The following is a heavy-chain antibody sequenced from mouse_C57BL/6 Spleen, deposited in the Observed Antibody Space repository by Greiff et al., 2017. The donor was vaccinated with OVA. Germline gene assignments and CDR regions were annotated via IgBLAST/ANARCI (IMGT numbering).Heavy chain of an antibody. CDR1: GYTFTSYW. CDR3: ARGYDYDGFAY. Sequence: QVQLQQPGAELVKPGASVKLSCKASGYTFTSYWMHWVKQRPGQGLEWIGMIHPNSGSTHYNETFKSKATLTVDKSSSTAYMQLSSLTSEDSAVYYCARGYDYDGFAYWGQGTLVTVSA. V-gene: IGHV1-64*01. CDR2: IHPNSGST. J-gene: IGHJ3*01. D-gene: IGHD2-4*01.